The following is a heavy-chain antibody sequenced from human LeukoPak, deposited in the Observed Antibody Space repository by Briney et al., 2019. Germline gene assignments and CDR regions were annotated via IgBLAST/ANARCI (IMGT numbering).Heavy chain of an antibody. Sequence: AGSSLRLSCAASGFTLSSSGMHWVRQAPGKGLEWVAVIWYDGSTKYYADSVKGRFTISRDTSKNTLNLQMNSLRAEDTAVYYCARSLPDSSGYYYDYWGQGTLVTVSS. J-gene: IGHJ4*02. CDR1: GFTLSSSG. V-gene: IGHV3-33*01. CDR3: ARSLPDSSGYYYDY. D-gene: IGHD3-22*01. CDR2: IWYDGSTK.